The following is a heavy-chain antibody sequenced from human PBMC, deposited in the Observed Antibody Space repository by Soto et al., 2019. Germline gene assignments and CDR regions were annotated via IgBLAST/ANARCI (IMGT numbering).Heavy chain of an antibody. D-gene: IGHD3-9*01. CDR3: AKDSELRYFDWSPSDAFDI. Sequence: GGPLRLSCAASGCTFSSYAMSWVRQAPGKGLEWVSAISGSGGSTYYADSVKGRFTISRDNSKNTLYLQMNSLRAEDTAVYYCAKDSELRYFDWSPSDAFDIWGQGTMVTVSS. CDR2: ISGSGGST. CDR1: GCTFSSYA. V-gene: IGHV3-23*01. J-gene: IGHJ3*02.